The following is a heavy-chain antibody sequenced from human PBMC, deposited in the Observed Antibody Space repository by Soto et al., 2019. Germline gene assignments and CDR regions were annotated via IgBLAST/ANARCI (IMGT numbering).Heavy chain of an antibody. J-gene: IGHJ3*02. V-gene: IGHV3-30-3*01. D-gene: IGHD4-17*01. CDR3: ARGGPRDPHDYGGTPPPDAFDI. Sequence: QVQLVESGGGVVQPGRSLRLSCAASGFTFSSYAMHWVRQAPGKGLEWVAVISYDGSNKYYADSVKGRFTISRDNSKNTLYLQRNSLRAEDTAVYYCARGGPRDPHDYGGTPPPDAFDIWGQGTMVTVSS. CDR2: ISYDGSNK. CDR1: GFTFSSYA.